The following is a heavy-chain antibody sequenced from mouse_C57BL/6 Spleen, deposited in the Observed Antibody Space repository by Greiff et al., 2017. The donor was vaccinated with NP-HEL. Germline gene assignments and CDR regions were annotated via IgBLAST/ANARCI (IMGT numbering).Heavy chain of an antibody. CDR1: GYAFSSYW. CDR3: ATVVARGYYFDY. Sequence: QVQLKESGAELVKPGASVKISCKASGYAFSSYWMNWVKQRPGKGLEWIGQIYPGDGDTNYNGKFKGKATLTADKSSSTAYMQLSSLTSEDSAVYFCATVVARGYYFDYWGQGTTLTVSS. D-gene: IGHD1-1*01. J-gene: IGHJ2*01. V-gene: IGHV1-80*01. CDR2: IYPGDGDT.